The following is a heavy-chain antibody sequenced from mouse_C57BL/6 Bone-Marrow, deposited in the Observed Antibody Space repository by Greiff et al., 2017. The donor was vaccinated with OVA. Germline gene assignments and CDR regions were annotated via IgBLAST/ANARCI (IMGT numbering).Heavy chain of an antibody. CDR2: ISSGSSTI. Sequence: EVQLVESGGGLVKPGGSLKLSCAASGFTFSDYGMHWVRQAPEKGLEWVAYISSGSSTIYYADTVKGRFTISRDNAKNTLFLQTTSLRSEDTAMYYCAREVRWYFDVWGTGTTVTVSS. D-gene: IGHD2-1*01. J-gene: IGHJ1*03. CDR3: AREVRWYFDV. CDR1: GFTFSDYG. V-gene: IGHV5-17*01.